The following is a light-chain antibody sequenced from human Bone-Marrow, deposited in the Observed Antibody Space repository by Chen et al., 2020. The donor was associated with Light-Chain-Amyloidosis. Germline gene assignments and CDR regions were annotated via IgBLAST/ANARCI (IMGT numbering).Light chain of an antibody. J-gene: IGLJ3*02. V-gene: IGLV7-43*01. CDR2: STD. CDR1: TGAVTSGYY. CDR3: LIYYAGAWV. Sequence: QTVVTQEHSLTVSPGGTVTLTCASSTGAVTSGYYPNWFQQKPGQAPRALIYSTDNKHSWTPERFSGSLLGGKAALTLSGVLHEDEAEYYCLIYYAGAWVFGGGTKLTVL.